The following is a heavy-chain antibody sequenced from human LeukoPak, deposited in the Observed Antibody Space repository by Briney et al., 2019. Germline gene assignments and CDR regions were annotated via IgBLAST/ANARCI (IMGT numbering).Heavy chain of an antibody. CDR2: ISNDAVEK. CDR1: GFIISHHA. Sequence: GSLRLSCAASGFIISHHALVWVRQAPGKGLEWVALISNDAVEKYYADSVKGRFTISRDTSRSSLSLQMNTLRTDDTAVYFCARVAATTFYHFNYMDVWGKGTTVTVSS. D-gene: IGHD2/OR15-2a*01. V-gene: IGHV3-30*01. J-gene: IGHJ6*04. CDR3: ARVAATTFYHFNYMDV.